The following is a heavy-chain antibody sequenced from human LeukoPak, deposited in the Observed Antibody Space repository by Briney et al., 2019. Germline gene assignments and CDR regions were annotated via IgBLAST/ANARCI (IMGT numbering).Heavy chain of an antibody. CDR3: ARDSGYGSGSYYKHFDY. V-gene: IGHV3-48*03. D-gene: IGHD3-10*01. CDR1: GFTFSSYE. Sequence: GGSLRLSCAASGFTFSSYEMNWARQAPGKGLEWVSYISSSGSTIYYADSVKGRFTISRDNAKNSLYLQMNSLRAEDTAVYYCARDSGYGSGSYYKHFDYWGQGTLVTVSS. CDR2: ISSSGSTI. J-gene: IGHJ4*02.